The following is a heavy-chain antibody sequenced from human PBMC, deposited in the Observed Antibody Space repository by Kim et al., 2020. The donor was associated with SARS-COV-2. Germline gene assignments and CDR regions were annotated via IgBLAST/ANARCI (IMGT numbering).Heavy chain of an antibody. CDR3: ARGMRTDY. CDR1: GGSFSGYY. CDR2: INHSGST. J-gene: IGHJ4*02. V-gene: IGHV4-34*01. Sequence: SETLSLTCAVYGGSFSGYYWSWIRQPPGKGLEWIGEINHSGSTNYNPSLKSRVTISVDTSKNQFSLKLSSVTAADTAVYYCARGMRTDYWGQGTLVTVSS.